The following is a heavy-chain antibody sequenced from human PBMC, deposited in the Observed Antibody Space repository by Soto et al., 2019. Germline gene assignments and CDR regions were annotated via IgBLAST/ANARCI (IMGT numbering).Heavy chain of an antibody. V-gene: IGHV4-34*01. J-gene: IGHJ6*02. CDR2: INHSGHT. CDR1: GESFSDFY. CDR3: ARGLRYYGSGSHYGLDV. D-gene: IGHD3-10*01. Sequence: ETLSLTCAASGESFSDFYWSWIRQPPGKGLEWIGEINHSGHTSYNPSLKSRVTISVDTSKNQFSLKLSSVTAADTAVYYCARGLRYYGSGSHYGLDVWGQGTTVTVSS.